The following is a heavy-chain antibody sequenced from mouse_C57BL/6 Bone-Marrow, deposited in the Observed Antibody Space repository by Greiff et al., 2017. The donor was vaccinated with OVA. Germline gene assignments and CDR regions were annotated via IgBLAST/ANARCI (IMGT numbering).Heavy chain of an antibody. D-gene: IGHD2-5*01. Sequence: EVKLVESGGGLVQPGESLKLSCESNEYEFPSHDMSWVRKTPEKRLELVAAINSDGGSTYYPDTMGRRFIISRDNTKKTLYLQMSSLRSEDTAWYYCARQPRYSNYEGGYYAMDYWGQGTSVTVSS. CDR3: ARQPRYSNYEGGYYAMDY. CDR1: EYEFPSHD. CDR2: INSDGGST. J-gene: IGHJ4*01. V-gene: IGHV5-2*03.